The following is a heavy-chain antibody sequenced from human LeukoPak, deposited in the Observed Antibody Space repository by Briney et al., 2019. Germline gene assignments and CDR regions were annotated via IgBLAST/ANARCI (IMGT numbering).Heavy chain of an antibody. Sequence: GGSLRLSCAASAFTFSSYAMHWVRQAPGKGLEYVSAISSNGGSTYYANSVKGRFTISRDNSKNTLYLQMNSLRAEDTAVYYCAKVVVAATPWLTQQYYFDYWGQGTLVTVSS. D-gene: IGHD2-15*01. J-gene: IGHJ4*02. CDR3: AKVVVAATPWLTQQYYFDY. CDR1: AFTFSSYA. V-gene: IGHV3-64*01. CDR2: ISSNGGST.